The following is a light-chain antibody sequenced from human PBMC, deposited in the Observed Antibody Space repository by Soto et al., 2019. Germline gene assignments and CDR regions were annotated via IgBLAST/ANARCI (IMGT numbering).Light chain of an antibody. J-gene: IGKJ2*01. V-gene: IGKV3-20*01. CDR3: QQYGSLPET. CDR1: QSVSSSY. Sequence: EIVLTQSPGTLSLTPGERATLSCRASQSVSSSYLAWYQQKPGQAPRLLIYGASSRATGIPDRFSGSGSGTDFTLTISRLEPKDFAVYYCQQYGSLPETFGQGTKLEIK. CDR2: GAS.